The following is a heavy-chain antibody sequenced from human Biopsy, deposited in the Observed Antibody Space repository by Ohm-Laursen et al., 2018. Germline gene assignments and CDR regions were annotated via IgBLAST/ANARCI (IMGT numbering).Heavy chain of an antibody. CDR1: GFTFSSYA. J-gene: IGHJ5*02. Sequence: SLRPSCAASGFTFSSYAMNWVRQAPGKGPEWVSTISANGATSYYADSVKGRFTVSRDNSKNTLYLQMNSVRADDTAIYYCAKGGSITIFGVVINNCFDPWGQGTRVTVSS. V-gene: IGHV3-23*01. CDR2: ISANGATS. CDR3: AKGGSITIFGVVINNCFDP. D-gene: IGHD3-3*01.